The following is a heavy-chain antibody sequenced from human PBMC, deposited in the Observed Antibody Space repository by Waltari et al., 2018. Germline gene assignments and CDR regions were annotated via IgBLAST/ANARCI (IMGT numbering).Heavy chain of an antibody. CDR1: GCSFEEFD. CDR2: LSWNRGNI. D-gene: IGHD3-10*02. Sequence: EVKLVESGGGLVQAARTRRLSGTASGCSFEEFDMHWVRQAPGKCRDWVSGLSWNRGNIGYAESVKGRFTISRDNARKSLYLQMNSLRVDGTALYYCAKDTEVFVELSSPYAMDVWGQGTTVTVSS. V-gene: IGHV3-9*01. J-gene: IGHJ6*02. CDR3: AKDTEVFVELSSPYAMDV.